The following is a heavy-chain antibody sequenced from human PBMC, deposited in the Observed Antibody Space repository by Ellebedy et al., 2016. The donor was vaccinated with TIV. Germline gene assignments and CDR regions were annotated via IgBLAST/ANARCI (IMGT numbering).Heavy chain of an antibody. D-gene: IGHD2/OR15-2a*01. J-gene: IGHJ4*02. Sequence: GESLKISCAASGFTFSSYWMHWVRQAPGKGLEWVSSISSSGDHGYYADSVMGRFTISRDNAKNSLSLQIDSLRAEDTAVYYCVTDRGEGGLLSFFDFWGRGTQVTVST. CDR2: ISSSGDHG. V-gene: IGHV3-21*01. CDR1: GFTFSSYW. CDR3: VTDRGEGGLLSFFDF.